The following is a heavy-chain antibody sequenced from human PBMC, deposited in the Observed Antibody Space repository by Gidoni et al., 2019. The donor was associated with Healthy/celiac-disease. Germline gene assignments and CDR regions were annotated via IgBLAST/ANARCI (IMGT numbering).Heavy chain of an antibody. CDR3: TRQGIFGVAYYMDV. Sequence: EVQLVEYGGGLVQPGGSLKLSCAASGFTFSGSAMHWVRQASGKGLEWVGRIRSKANSYATAYAASVKGRFTISRDDSKNTAYLQMNSLKTEDTAVYYCTRQGIFGVAYYMDVWGKGTTVTVSS. D-gene: IGHD3-3*01. V-gene: IGHV3-73*02. J-gene: IGHJ6*03. CDR1: GFTFSGSA. CDR2: IRSKANSYAT.